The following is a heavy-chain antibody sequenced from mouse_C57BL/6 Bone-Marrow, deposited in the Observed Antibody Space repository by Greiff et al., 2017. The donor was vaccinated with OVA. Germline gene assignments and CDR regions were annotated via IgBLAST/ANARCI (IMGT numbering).Heavy chain of an antibody. D-gene: IGHD4-1*01. Sequence: VQLQQSGPELVKPGASVKISCKASGYSFTDYNMNWVKQSNGKSLEWIGVINPNYGTTSYNQKFKGKATLTVDQSSSTAYMQLNSLTSEDSAVYYCAALTGTWDYYAMGYWGQGTSVTVSS. J-gene: IGHJ4*01. CDR2: INPNYGTT. V-gene: IGHV1-39*01. CDR3: AALTGTWDYYAMGY. CDR1: GYSFTDYN.